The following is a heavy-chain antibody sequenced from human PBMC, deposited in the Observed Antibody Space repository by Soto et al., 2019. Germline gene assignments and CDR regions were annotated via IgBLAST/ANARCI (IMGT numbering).Heavy chain of an antibody. CDR3: VRATAARQRDYSYHYYLHI. D-gene: IGHD6-6*01. CDR2: INPNGDST. J-gene: IGHJ6*03. CDR1: GYTFINYY. Sequence: QVQLVQSGAEVKKPGASVKVSCKASGYTFINYYIHWVRQAPGQGLEWMGVINPNGDSTVYAQKFQGRGTLARDTATRTVYVELSSLRSDDTAVYFCVRATAARQRDYSYHYYLHIWGKGTTVTVSS. V-gene: IGHV1-46*03.